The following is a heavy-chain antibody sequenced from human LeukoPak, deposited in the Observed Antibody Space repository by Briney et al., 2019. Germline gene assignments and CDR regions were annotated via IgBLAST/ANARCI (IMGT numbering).Heavy chain of an antibody. V-gene: IGHV2-70*17. Sequence: SGPALVKPTQTLTLTCTFSGFSLSTVGVCVVWIRQPPGKALEWLARIDWDDDKFYSTSLKTRLTISKDTSKNQVALTMTNVDPVDTATYFCARIRWTAVTTRCYYMDAWGKGTTVTVSS. CDR3: ARIRWTAVTTRCYYMDA. D-gene: IGHD4-17*01. CDR1: GFSLSTVGVC. CDR2: IDWDDDK. J-gene: IGHJ6*03.